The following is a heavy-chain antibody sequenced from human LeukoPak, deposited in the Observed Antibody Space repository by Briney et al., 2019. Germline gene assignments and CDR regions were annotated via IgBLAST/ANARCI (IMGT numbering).Heavy chain of an antibody. D-gene: IGHD3-22*01. Sequence: PGGSLRLSCTASGFTFSIYGMHWVRQAPGKGLEWVAAILNDGRHKDHAASVRGRFTVSRDKTKNTLYMQMNSLRAEDTAVYYCAKSAYYDASGYYREYYFDYWGQGTLVTVSS. CDR3: AKSAYYDASGYYREYYFDY. J-gene: IGHJ4*02. V-gene: IGHV3-30*18. CDR2: ILNDGRHK. CDR1: GFTFSIYG.